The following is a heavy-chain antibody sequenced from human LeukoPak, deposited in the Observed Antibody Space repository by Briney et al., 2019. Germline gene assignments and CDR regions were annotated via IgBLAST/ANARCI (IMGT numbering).Heavy chain of an antibody. Sequence: SVKVSCKASGGTFSSYAISWVRQAPGQGLEWMGGIIPIFGTANYAQKFQGRVTITTDESTSTAYMELSSLRSEDTAVYYCAREPGIAVAGPYFDYWGQGTLVTVSS. CDR2: IIPIFGTA. V-gene: IGHV1-69*05. D-gene: IGHD6-19*01. CDR3: AREPGIAVAGPYFDY. CDR1: GGTFSSYA. J-gene: IGHJ4*02.